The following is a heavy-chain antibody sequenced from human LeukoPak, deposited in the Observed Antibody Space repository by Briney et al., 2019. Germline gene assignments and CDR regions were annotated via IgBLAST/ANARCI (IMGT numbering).Heavy chain of an antibody. CDR1: GGTFSSYA. D-gene: IGHD3-9*01. Sequence: GASVKVSCKASGGTFSSYAISWVRQAPGQGLEWMGWINPNSGGTNYAQKLQGRVTMTTDTSTSTAYMELRSLRSDDTAVYYCARANTLRYFDWLDYYYYYMDVWGKGTTVTISS. CDR3: ARANTLRYFDWLDYYYYYMDV. CDR2: INPNSGGT. J-gene: IGHJ6*03. V-gene: IGHV1-18*01.